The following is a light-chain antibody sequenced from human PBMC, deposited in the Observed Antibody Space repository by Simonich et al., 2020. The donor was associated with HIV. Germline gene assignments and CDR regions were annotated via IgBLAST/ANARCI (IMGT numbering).Light chain of an antibody. CDR2: WES. CDR1: QSVLYSSNNKNY. CDR3: QQYYSTPRT. V-gene: IGKV4-1*01. Sequence: DIVMTQSPDSLAVSLGERATINCKSSQSVLYSSNNKNYLAWYHQKPGPPPKLLIYWESTRESGVPDRFSGSGSGTDFTLTISSLQAEDVAVYYCQQYYSTPRTFGQGTKVEIK. J-gene: IGKJ1*01.